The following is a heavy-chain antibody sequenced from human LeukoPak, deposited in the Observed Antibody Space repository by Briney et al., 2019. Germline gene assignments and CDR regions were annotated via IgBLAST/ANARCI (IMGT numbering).Heavy chain of an antibody. J-gene: IGHJ4*02. CDR1: GFTFSSYW. CDR2: IKQDGSEK. D-gene: IGHD5-24*01. V-gene: IGHV3-7*01. CDR3: ALTRRDGYWGLGY. Sequence: PGGSLRLSCAASGFTFSSYWMSWVRQAPGKVLEWVANIKQDGSEKYYVDSVKGRFTISRDNAKNSLYLQMNSLSAEDTAVYYCALTRRDGYWGLGYWGQGTLVTVSS.